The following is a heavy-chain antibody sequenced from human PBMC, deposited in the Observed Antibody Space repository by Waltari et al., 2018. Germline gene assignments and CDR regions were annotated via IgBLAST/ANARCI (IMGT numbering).Heavy chain of an antibody. D-gene: IGHD4-17*01. Sequence: QVQLQESGPPVVKPSETLSLTCAVSGGSISGDYGWTWIRQAPGKGLDWIGIVYGRSCITNYNPPPKAPLYMSTDTSKSQFSLSLISTTAADTAVYFCARGRYEDDYGHYYTVVRYNRVDVWGPGVQVIVSS. CDR3: ARGRYEDDYGHYYTVVRYNRVDV. J-gene: IGHJ5*02. V-gene: IGHV4-4*07. CDR2: VYGRSCIT. CDR1: GGSISGDYG.